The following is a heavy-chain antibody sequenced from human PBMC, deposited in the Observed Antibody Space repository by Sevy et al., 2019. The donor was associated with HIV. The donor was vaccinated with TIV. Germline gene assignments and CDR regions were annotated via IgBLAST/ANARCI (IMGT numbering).Heavy chain of an antibody. Sequence: ASVKVSCKASGYTFTSYDMHWVRQAPGKRLEWMGWINAGNGNTKYSQKFQGRVTITRDTSASTAYMELSSLRSEDTAVYYCARVSAHGGLTVDYWGQGTLVTVSS. CDR1: GYTFTSYD. D-gene: IGHD3-9*01. J-gene: IGHJ4*02. CDR3: ARVSAHGGLTVDY. V-gene: IGHV1-3*01. CDR2: INAGNGNT.